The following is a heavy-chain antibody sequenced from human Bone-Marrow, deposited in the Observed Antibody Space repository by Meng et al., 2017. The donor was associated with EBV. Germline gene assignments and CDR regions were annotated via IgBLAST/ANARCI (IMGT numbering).Heavy chain of an antibody. J-gene: IGHJ4*02. CDR2: IYSGGST. Sequence: EGRLGGCGGGLSRAGGSRGAAWAASGFTVSSNYMGWVRQAPGKGLEWVSVIYSGGSTYYADSVKGRFTISRDNAKNSLYLQMNSLRAEDTAVYYCANEGGELKGWGQGTLVTVSS. V-gene: IGHV3-53*01. CDR3: ANEGGELKG. D-gene: IGHD1-26*01. CDR1: GFTVSSNY.